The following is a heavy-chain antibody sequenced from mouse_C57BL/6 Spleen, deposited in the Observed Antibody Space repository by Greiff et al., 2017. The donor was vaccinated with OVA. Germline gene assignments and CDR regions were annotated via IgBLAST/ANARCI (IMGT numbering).Heavy chain of an antibody. CDR3: ARRIGNYGSSYVGYWYFDV. Sequence: VQLQQSGAELMKPGASVKLSCKATGYTFTGYWIEWVKQRPGHGLEWIGEILPGSGSTNYNEKFKGKATFTADTSSNTAYMQLSSLTTEDSAIYYCARRIGNYGSSYVGYWYFDVWGTGTTVTVSS. J-gene: IGHJ1*03. V-gene: IGHV1-9*01. CDR1: GYTFTGYW. D-gene: IGHD1-1*01. CDR2: ILPGSGST.